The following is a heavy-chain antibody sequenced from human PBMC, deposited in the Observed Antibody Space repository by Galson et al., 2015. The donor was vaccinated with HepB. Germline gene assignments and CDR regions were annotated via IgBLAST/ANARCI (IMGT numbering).Heavy chain of an antibody. V-gene: IGHV3-21*01. J-gene: IGHJ4*02. Sequence: SLRLSCAASGFTFSSYSMNWVRQAPGKGLEWVSSISSSSSYIYYADSVKGRFTISRDNAKNSLYLQMNSLRAEDTAVYYCARDPAGCHYGGNCDYWGQGTLVTVSS. CDR2: ISSSSSYI. CDR3: ARDPAGCHYGGNCDY. D-gene: IGHD4-23*01. CDR1: GFTFSSYS.